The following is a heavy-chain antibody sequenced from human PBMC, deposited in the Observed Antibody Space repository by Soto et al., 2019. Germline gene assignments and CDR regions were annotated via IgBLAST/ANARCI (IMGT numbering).Heavy chain of an antibody. CDR3: ARYQTVTGFDY. CDR1: GGSFSGYY. V-gene: IGHV4-34*01. CDR2: INHSGST. D-gene: IGHD4-17*01. Sequence: SETLSLTCAVYGGSFSGYYWSWIRQPPGKGLEWIGEINHSGSTNYNPSLKSRVTISVDTSKNQFSLKLSSVTAADTAVYYCARYQTVTGFDYWGQGTLVTVSS. J-gene: IGHJ4*02.